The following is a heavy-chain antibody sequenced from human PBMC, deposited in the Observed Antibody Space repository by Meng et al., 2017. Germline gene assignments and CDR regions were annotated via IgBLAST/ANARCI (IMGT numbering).Heavy chain of an antibody. V-gene: IGHV1-3*01. J-gene: IGHJ5*02. Sequence: QAPRVRSGAEVKKSGASVKVSCKAYGYNFTSYAMHWVRQAPGQRLEWMGWINAGNGNTKYSQKFQGRVTITRDTSASTAYMELSSLRSEDTAVYYCARDRSRLSTVTLLFDPWGQGTLVTVSS. CDR2: INAGNGNT. CDR1: GYNFTSYA. CDR3: ARDRSRLSTVTLLFDP. D-gene: IGHD4-17*01.